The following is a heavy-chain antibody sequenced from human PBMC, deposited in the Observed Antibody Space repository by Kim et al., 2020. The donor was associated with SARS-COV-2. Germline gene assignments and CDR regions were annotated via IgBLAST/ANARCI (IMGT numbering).Heavy chain of an antibody. CDR1: GFTFSAYD. D-gene: IGHD6-13*01. CDR2: ISSSSSYT. V-gene: IGHV3-11*03. Sequence: GGSLRLSCAASGFTFSAYDMSWIRQAPGKGLEWVSDISSSSSYTNYADAVKGRFTISRDNAKNSLYQQRNSLRAEDTAVYYCARVLAAAGALDYWGQGTL. CDR3: ARVLAAAGALDY. J-gene: IGHJ4*02.